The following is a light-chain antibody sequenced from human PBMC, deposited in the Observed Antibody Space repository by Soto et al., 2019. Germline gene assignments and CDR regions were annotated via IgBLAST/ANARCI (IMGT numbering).Light chain of an antibody. CDR2: EVS. CDR1: SSDVGGYNY. J-gene: IGLJ1*01. Sequence: QSALTQPASVSGSPGQSITISCTGTSSDVGGYNYVSWYQQHPGKAPKRMFYEVSNRPSGVSNRLSGYTSGNTASLTISGHQAEDEADYYSSSYTSSSTRVFGTRTQLTVL. V-gene: IGLV2-14*01. CDR3: SSYTSSSTRV.